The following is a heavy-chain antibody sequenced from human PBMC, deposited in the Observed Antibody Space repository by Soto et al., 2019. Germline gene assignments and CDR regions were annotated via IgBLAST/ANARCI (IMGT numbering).Heavy chain of an antibody. CDR3: EKDANWEDHY. Sequence: EVQLLESGGGLVQPGGSLRLSWAASGFTFSNYAMTWVRQAPGKGLEWVSFISGSGGITYYADSVKGRFTISRDNSKNTLYLQMHSLRAEDTAIYYCEKDANWEDHYWGQGTLVTVSS. CDR2: ISGSGGIT. D-gene: IGHD1-1*01. CDR1: GFTFSNYA. J-gene: IGHJ4*02. V-gene: IGHV3-23*01.